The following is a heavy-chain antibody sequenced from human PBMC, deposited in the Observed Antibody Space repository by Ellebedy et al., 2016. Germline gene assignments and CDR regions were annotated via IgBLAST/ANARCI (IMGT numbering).Heavy chain of an antibody. CDR2: ISSSGSTI. J-gene: IGHJ5*02. D-gene: IGHD3-10*01. CDR1: GFTFSDYY. CDR3: VKGITMVSNWFDP. Sequence: GESLKISCAASGFTFSDYYMSWIRQAPGKGLEWVSYISSSGSTIYYADSVKGRFTISRDNSKNTLYLQMSSLRAEDTAVYYCVKGITMVSNWFDPWGQGTLVTVSS. V-gene: IGHV3-11*04.